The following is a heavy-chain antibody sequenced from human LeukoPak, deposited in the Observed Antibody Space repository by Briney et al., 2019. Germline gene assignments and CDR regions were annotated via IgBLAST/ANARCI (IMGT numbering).Heavy chain of an antibody. J-gene: IGHJ6*03. V-gene: IGHV1-18*01. Sequence: ASVKVSCKASGYTFTSYVISWVRQAPGQGLECMGWISAYNGNTNYAQKLQGRVTMTTDTSTSTAYMELRSLRSDDTAVYYCARDGVGGRYYYYYYMDVWGKGTTVTVSS. CDR1: GYTFTSYV. CDR3: ARDGVGGRYYYYYYMDV. CDR2: ISAYNGNT. D-gene: IGHD3-16*01.